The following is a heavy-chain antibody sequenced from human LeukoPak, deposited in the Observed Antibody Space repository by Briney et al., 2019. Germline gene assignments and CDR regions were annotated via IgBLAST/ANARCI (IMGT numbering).Heavy chain of an antibody. Sequence: SETLSLTCTVSGGSISSYYWSWIRQPPGKGLEWIGYIYYGGSTNYNPSLKSRATMSVDTSKNQFSLKLSSVTAADTAVYYCAREVKSSAGPASRREFDCWGQGTLVTVSS. CDR1: GGSISSYY. CDR3: AREVKSSAGPASRREFDC. D-gene: IGHD6-13*01. J-gene: IGHJ4*02. CDR2: IYYGGST. V-gene: IGHV4-59*12.